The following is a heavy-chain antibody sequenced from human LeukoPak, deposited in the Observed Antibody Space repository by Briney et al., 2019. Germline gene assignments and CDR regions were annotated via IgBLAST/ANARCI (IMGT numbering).Heavy chain of an antibody. Sequence: PGGSLRLSCAASGFTFSSFAVHWVRQAPGKGLEWVSAISGSGGSTYYADSVKGRFTISRDNSKNTLYLQMNSLRAEDTAVYYCAKDRGSSGLFDYWGQGTLVTVSS. J-gene: IGHJ4*02. CDR2: ISGSGGST. CDR3: AKDRGSSGLFDY. CDR1: GFTFSSFA. V-gene: IGHV3-23*01. D-gene: IGHD3-22*01.